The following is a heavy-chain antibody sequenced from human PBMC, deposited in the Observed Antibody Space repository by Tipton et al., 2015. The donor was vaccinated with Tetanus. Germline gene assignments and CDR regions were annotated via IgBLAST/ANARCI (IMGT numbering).Heavy chain of an antibody. V-gene: IGHV4-59*01. CDR2: IFYSGST. CDR3: ARVKSVRFFDS. CDR1: GASIRSYY. D-gene: IGHD3-16*01. Sequence: LSLTCTVSGASIRSYYWSWIRQSPRKGLEWIGYIFYSGSTNYNPSLKSRVTMSADTSKNHFSLKVTSVTAADTAIYYCARVKSVRFFDSWGQGTVVTVSS. J-gene: IGHJ4*02.